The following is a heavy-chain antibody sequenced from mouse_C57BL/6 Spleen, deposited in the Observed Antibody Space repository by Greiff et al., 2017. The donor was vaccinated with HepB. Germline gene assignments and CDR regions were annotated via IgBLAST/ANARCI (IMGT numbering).Heavy chain of an antibody. CDR2: IWTGGGT. CDR3: ARTDVLGGYAMDY. D-gene: IGHD3-3*01. CDR1: GFSLTSYA. V-gene: IGHV2-9-1*01. Sequence: VKLQESGPGLVAPSQSLSITCTVSGFSLTSYAISWVRQPPGKGLEWLGVIWTGGGTNYNSALKSRLSISKDNSKSQVFLKMNSLQTDDTARYYCARTDVLGGYAMDYWGQGTSVTVSS. J-gene: IGHJ4*01.